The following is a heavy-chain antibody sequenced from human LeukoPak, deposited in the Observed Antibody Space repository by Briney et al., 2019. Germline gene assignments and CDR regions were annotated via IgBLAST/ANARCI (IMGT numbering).Heavy chain of an antibody. Sequence: ASVKVSCKASGYTFTSYYMQWVRQAPGQGLEWMGIINPSGGSTSYAQKFQGRVTMTRDTSTSTVYMELSSLRSEDTAVYYCARGEIAVAGRKYYFDYWGQGTLVTVSS. CDR1: GYTFTSYY. D-gene: IGHD6-19*01. J-gene: IGHJ4*02. CDR3: ARGEIAVAGRKYYFDY. V-gene: IGHV1-46*01. CDR2: INPSGGST.